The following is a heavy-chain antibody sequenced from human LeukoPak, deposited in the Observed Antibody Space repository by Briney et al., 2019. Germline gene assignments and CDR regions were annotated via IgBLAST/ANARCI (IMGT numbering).Heavy chain of an antibody. CDR2: INPNSGGT. V-gene: IGHV1-2*02. CDR3: ARWDTYYFDRSGYYYSY. CDR1: GYILTDYY. Sequence: ASVRVSCKASGYILTDYYMHWVRQAPGQGLEWMGWINPNSGGTTYAQKFQDRVTMTGDTSISTAYMELSSLTSDDTAIYYCARWDTYYFDRSGYYYSYWGQGTLVTVSS. D-gene: IGHD3-22*01. J-gene: IGHJ4*02.